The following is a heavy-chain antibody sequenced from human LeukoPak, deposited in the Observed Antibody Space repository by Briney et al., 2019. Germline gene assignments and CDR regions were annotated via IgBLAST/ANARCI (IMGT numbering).Heavy chain of an antibody. CDR1: GFTFSSYA. J-gene: IGHJ6*02. CDR2: ISYDGSNK. CDR3: ARDLAAAGTGYYYYGMDA. V-gene: IGHV3-30-3*01. Sequence: PGGSLRLSCAASGFTFSSYAMHWVRQAPGKGLEWVAVISYDGSNKYYADSVKGRFTISRDNSKNTLYLQMNSLRAEDTAVYYCARDLAAAGTGYYYYGMDAWGQGTTVTVSS. D-gene: IGHD6-13*01.